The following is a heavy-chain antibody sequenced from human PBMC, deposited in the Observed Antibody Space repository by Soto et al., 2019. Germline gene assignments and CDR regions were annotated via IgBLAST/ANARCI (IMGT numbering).Heavy chain of an antibody. CDR2: ISGSGGST. V-gene: IGHV3-23*01. CDR3: AKGPYDFWSGNNWYFDL. CDR1: GFTFSSYA. Sequence: GGSLRLSCAASGFTFSSYAMSWVRQAPGKGLEWVSAISGSGGSTYYADSVKGRFTISRDNSKNTLYLQMNSLRAEDTAVYYCAKGPYDFWSGNNWYFDLWGRGTLVTVSS. J-gene: IGHJ2*01. D-gene: IGHD3-3*01.